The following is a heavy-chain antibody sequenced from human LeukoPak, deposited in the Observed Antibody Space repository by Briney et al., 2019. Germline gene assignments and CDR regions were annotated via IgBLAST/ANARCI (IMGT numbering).Heavy chain of an antibody. D-gene: IGHD3-10*01. CDR3: ARWRYRFGELLPTL. V-gene: IGHV3-21*06. CDR1: GFTFSSYS. J-gene: IGHJ4*02. Sequence: GGSLRLSCAVSGFTFSSYSMNWVRQAPGKGLEWVSSISTSSSYIYYADSVKGRSIISRDNAKNSLYLQMNSLRAEDTAVYYCARWRYRFGELLPTLWGQGTLVTVSS. CDR2: ISTSSSYI.